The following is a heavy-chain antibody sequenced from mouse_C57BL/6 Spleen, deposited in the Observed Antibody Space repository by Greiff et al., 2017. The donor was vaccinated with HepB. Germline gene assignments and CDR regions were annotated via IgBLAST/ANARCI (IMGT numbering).Heavy chain of an antibody. CDR2: IYPGDGDT. Sequence: QVHVKQSGAELVKPGASVKISCKASGYAFSSYWMNWVKQRPGKGLEWIGQIYPGDGDTNYNGKFKGKATLTADKSSSTAYMQLSSLTSEDSAVYFCARGGYYENAMDYWGQGTSVTVSS. V-gene: IGHV1-80*01. CDR1: GYAFSSYW. CDR3: ARGGYYENAMDY. D-gene: IGHD2-4*01. J-gene: IGHJ4*01.